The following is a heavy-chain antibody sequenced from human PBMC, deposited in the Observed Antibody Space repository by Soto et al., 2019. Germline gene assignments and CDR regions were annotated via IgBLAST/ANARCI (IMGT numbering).Heavy chain of an antibody. D-gene: IGHD1-1*01. J-gene: IGHJ4*02. V-gene: IGHV3-23*01. Sequence: GGSLRLSCAASGFTFSNYAMSWVRQAPGKGLEWVSAISGSADSTYYADSVKCRFTISRDNSKNTLYLQMNSLRAEDTAVYYCAKGDRLATTVVFGVCDNWGQGTLVTVSS. CDR2: ISGSADST. CDR1: GFTFSNYA. CDR3: AKGDRLATTVVFGVCDN.